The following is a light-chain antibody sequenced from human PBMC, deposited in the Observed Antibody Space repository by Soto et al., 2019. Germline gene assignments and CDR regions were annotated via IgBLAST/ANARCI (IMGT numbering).Light chain of an antibody. CDR1: QNIYSN. J-gene: IGKJ1*01. CDR2: RAS. V-gene: IGKV3-15*01. Sequence: IVMTQSPATLSVSPGESATLSCRASQNIYSNVAWYQQRPGQAPRLLIYRASTRATGIPARFSGSGSGTEFTLTISSLQSEDFTVDSCLQYHNLWAFGQGTKVDIK. CDR3: LQYHNLWA.